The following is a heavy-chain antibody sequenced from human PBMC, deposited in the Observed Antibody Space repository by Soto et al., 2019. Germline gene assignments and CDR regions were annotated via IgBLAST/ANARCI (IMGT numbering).Heavy chain of an antibody. D-gene: IGHD5-18*01. J-gene: IGHJ4*02. CDR1: GGSISSYY. CDR2: IYYSGST. Sequence: KASETLSLTCTVSGGSISSYYWSWIRQPPGKGLEWIGYIYYSGSTNYNPSLKSRVTISVDTSKNQFSLKLSSVTAADTAVYYCARGGVAMVDYWGQGTLVTVSS. CDR3: ARGGVAMVDY. V-gene: IGHV4-59*01.